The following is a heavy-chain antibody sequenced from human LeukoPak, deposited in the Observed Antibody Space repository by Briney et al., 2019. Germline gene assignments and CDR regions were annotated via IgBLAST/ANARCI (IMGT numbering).Heavy chain of an antibody. CDR1: GYRFTSYW. J-gene: IGHJ5*02. CDR2: IYPGDSDT. D-gene: IGHD3-16*02. CDR3: ARQQYDYAWGSYRFNWFDP. V-gene: IGHV5-51*01. Sequence: GASLKISFKGSGYRFTSYWIGWVRQMPGKGLEWMGIIYPGDSDTRYSPSFQGQVTISADKSISTAYLQWSSLKASDTAMYYCARQQYDYAWGSYRFNWFDPWGQGTLVTVSS.